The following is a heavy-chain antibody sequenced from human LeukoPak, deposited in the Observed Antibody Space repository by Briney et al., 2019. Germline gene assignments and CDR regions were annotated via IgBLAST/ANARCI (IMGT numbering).Heavy chain of an antibody. D-gene: IGHD6-13*01. CDR2: IYSGGST. J-gene: IGHJ4*02. V-gene: IGHV3-66*01. CDR1: GFTVSSNY. CDR3: ARSADSSSWYDYFDY. Sequence: PGGSLRLSCAASGFTVSSNYMSWVRQAPGKGLEWVSVIYSGGSTYYADSVKGRFTISRDNSKNTLYLQMNSLRAEDTAAYYCARSADSSSWYDYFDYWGQGTLVTVSS.